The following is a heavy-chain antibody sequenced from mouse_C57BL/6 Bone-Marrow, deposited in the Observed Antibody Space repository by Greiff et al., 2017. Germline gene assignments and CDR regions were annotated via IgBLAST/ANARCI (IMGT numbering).Heavy chain of an antibody. V-gene: IGHV1-55*01. CDR1: GYTFTSSW. Sequence: QVQLQQSGAELVKPGASVKMSCKASGYTFTSSWITWVKQRPGQGLVWIGDIYPGSGSTNYNEKFKSKATLTVDTSSSTADMQLSSLTSEDSAVYYCARSRDYDGAMDDWGQGTSVTVAS. CDR3: ARSRDYDGAMDD. D-gene: IGHD2-4*01. CDR2: IYPGSGST. J-gene: IGHJ4*01.